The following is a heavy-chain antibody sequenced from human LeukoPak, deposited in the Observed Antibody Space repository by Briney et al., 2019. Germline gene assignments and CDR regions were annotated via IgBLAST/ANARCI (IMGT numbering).Heavy chain of an antibody. J-gene: IGHJ4*02. CDR2: IYHSGST. Sequence: TSETLSLTCTVSGGSISSGGYYWSRIRQPAGKGLEGIGYIYHSGSTYYNPSLKSRVTISVDRSKNQFSLKLSSVTAADTAVYYCARDDVGSSGSFDYWGQGTLVTVSS. CDR1: GGSISSGGYY. V-gene: IGHV4-30-2*01. D-gene: IGHD3-22*01. CDR3: ARDDVGSSGSFDY.